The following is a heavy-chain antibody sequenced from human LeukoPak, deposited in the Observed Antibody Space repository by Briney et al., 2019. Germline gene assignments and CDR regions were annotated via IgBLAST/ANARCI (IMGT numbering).Heavy chain of an antibody. CDR1: GFTFSSYW. V-gene: IGHV3-74*03. CDR2: INSDGSSI. D-gene: IGHD3-22*01. Sequence: GGSLRLSCAASGFTFSSYWMHWVRQAPGKGLVWVSRINSDGSSIMYADSVKGRFTISRDNAKNLLYLQMNSLRAEDTAVYYCARGKSYYDSSGYSLFDYWGQGTLVTVSS. J-gene: IGHJ4*02. CDR3: ARGKSYYDSSGYSLFDY.